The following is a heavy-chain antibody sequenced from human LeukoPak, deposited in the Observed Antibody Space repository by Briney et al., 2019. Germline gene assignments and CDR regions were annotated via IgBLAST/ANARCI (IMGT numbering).Heavy chain of an antibody. CDR2: INHSGST. V-gene: IGHV4-34*01. J-gene: IGHJ4*02. CDR1: GGSFSGYY. D-gene: IGHD3-22*01. CDR3: ARETYYYDSSGYYIPYDY. Sequence: SDTLSLTCAVCGGSFSGYYWSWIRQPPGKGLEWIGDINHSGSTNYNPSLKSRVTISVDTSKNQFSLKLSSVTAADTAVYYCARETYYYDSSGYYIPYDYWGQGTLVTVSS.